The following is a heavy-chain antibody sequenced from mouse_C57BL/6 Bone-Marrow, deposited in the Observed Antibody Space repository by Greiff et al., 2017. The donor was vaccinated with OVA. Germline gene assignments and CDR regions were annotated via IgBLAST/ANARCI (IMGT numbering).Heavy chain of an antibody. V-gene: IGHV2-2*01. J-gene: IGHJ1*03. CDR1: GFSLTSYG. CDR2: IWSGGST. D-gene: IGHD2-1*01. Sequence: VKLQESGPGLVQPSQSLSITCTVSGFSLTSYGVHWVRQSPGKGLEWLGVIWSGGSTDYNAAFISRLSISKDNSKSQVFFKMNSLQADDTAIYYCARFGGNYFYWYFDVWGTGTTVTVSS. CDR3: ARFGGNYFYWYFDV.